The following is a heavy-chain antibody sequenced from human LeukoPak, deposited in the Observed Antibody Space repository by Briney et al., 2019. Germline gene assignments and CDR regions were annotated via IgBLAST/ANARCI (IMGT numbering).Heavy chain of an antibody. D-gene: IGHD5-12*01. CDR3: ARDWGGKATYAFDI. CDR1: GGSISSGGYS. J-gene: IGHJ3*02. CDR2: IYHSGST. Sequence: PSETLSLTCAVSGGSISSGGYSWSWIRQPPGKGLEWIGYIYHSGSTYYNPSLKSRVTISVDRSKNQFSLKLSSVTAADTAVYYCARDWGGKATYAFDIWGQGTVVTVSS. V-gene: IGHV4-30-2*01.